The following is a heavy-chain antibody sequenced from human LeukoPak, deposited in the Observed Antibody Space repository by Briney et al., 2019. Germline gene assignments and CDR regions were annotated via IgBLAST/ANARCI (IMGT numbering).Heavy chain of an antibody. V-gene: IGHV3-30*02. CDR3: AKQDHDFWNGYSYYFDY. CDR1: GFTFSSYG. Sequence: GGSLRLSCAASGFTFSSYGMHWVRQAPGKGLEWVAFIRYDGSNKYYADSVKGRFTISRDNSKNTLYLQMNSLRAEDTAVYYCAKQDHDFWNGYSYYFDYWGQGTLVTVSS. D-gene: IGHD3-3*01. CDR2: IRYDGSNK. J-gene: IGHJ4*02.